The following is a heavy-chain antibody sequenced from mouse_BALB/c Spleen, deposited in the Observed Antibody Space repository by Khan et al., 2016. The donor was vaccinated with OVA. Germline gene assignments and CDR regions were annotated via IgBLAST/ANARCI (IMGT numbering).Heavy chain of an antibody. CDR2: ISTYSGNT. CDR3: ARPAYDGYYDY. V-gene: IGHV1S137*01. D-gene: IGHD2-3*01. Sequence: QVQLQQSGPELVRPGVSVKISCKGSGYTFTDYAIYWVKQSHAKSLEWIGLISTYSGNTNYSQKFKGKATMTVDKSSSTAYMELARLTSEDSAMYYCARPAYDGYYDYWGQGTTVTVSS. J-gene: IGHJ2*01. CDR1: GYTFTDYA.